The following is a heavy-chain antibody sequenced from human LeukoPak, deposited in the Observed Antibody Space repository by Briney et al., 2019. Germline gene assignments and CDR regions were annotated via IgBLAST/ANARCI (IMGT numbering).Heavy chain of an antibody. CDR3: ARTYYDSSGYPYCFDY. D-gene: IGHD3-22*01. CDR1: RGTFSTYA. V-gene: IGHV1-18*01. Sequence: GASVKVSCKASRGTFSTYAISRVRQAPGQGLEWMGWISAYNGNTNYAQKLQGRVTMTTDTSTSTAYMELRSLRSDDTAVYYCARTYYDSSGYPYCFDYWGQGTLVTVSS. J-gene: IGHJ4*02. CDR2: ISAYNGNT.